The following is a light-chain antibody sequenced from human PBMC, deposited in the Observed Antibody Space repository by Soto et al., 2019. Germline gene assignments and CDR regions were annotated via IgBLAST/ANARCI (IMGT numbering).Light chain of an antibody. CDR3: QKYNSYSLT. CDR2: KAS. Sequence: DIQMTQSPSTLSASVGDRVTIPCRASESISHWLAWYQQKPGKAPKLLIYKASILQSGVPSRFSGSGSGTEFTLTISSLQPDDFATYYCQKYNSYSLTFGGGTKVEIK. CDR1: ESISHW. V-gene: IGKV1-5*03. J-gene: IGKJ4*01.